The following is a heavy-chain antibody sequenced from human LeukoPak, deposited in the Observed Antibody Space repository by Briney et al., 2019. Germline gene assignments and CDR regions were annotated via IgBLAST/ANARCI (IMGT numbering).Heavy chain of an antibody. D-gene: IGHD2-8*01. J-gene: IGHJ6*02. CDR1: GGTFSSYA. CDR2: IIPIFGIA. CDR3: ASTTNIVLMVYAIQEEYDYYGMDV. V-gene: IGHV1-69*04. Sequence: SVEVSCKASGGTFSSYAISWVRQAPGQGLEWMGRIIPIFGIANYAQKFQGRVTITADKSTSTAYMELSSLRSEDTAVYYCASTTNIVLMVYAIQEEYDYYGMDVWGQGTTVTVSS.